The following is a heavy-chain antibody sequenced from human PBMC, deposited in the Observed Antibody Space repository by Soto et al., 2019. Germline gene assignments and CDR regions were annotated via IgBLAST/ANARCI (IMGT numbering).Heavy chain of an antibody. V-gene: IGHV3-33*01. CDR2: IWYDGSNK. D-gene: IGHD3-22*01. CDR1: GFTFSSYG. Sequence: PGGSLRLSCAASGFTFSSYGMHWVRQAPGKGLEWVAVIWYDGSNKYYADSVKGRFTISRDNSKNTLYLQMNSLRAEDTAVYYCARDYYDSSGYYYPGVYWGQGTLVTVSS. J-gene: IGHJ4*02. CDR3: ARDYYDSSGYYYPGVY.